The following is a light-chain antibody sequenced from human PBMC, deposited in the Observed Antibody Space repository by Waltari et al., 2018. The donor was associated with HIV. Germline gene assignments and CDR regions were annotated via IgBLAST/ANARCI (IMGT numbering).Light chain of an antibody. CDR3: AAWDNSLGAWL. Sequence: QSVLTQPPAASGTPGQTVPISCSGRTPNIGSNYVYWFQQFPGTAPRLLIYKNDQRPSGVPDRFSGSKSGTSASLAISWLRSEDEADYYCAAWDNSLGAWLFGGGAKLTVL. CDR1: TPNIGSNY. V-gene: IGLV1-47*01. CDR2: KND. J-gene: IGLJ3*02.